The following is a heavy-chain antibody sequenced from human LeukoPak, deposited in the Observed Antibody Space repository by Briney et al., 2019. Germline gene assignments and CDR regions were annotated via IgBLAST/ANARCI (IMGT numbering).Heavy chain of an antibody. Sequence: ASVKVSCKASGYTFTSYGISWVRQAPGQGLEWMGWISAYNGNTNYAQKLQGRVTMTTDTSTSTAYMELRSLRSDDTAVYYCARNWEHQWNYYYYYYMDVWGKGTTVTVSS. CDR3: ARNWEHQWNYYYYYYMDV. J-gene: IGHJ6*03. D-gene: IGHD1-26*01. CDR1: GYTFTSYG. V-gene: IGHV1-18*01. CDR2: ISAYNGNT.